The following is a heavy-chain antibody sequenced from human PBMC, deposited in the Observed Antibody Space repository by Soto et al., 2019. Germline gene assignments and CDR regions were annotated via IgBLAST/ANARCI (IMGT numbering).Heavy chain of an antibody. V-gene: IGHV3-11*01. CDR3: ARTNWGPYYYYGMDV. CDR1: GFTFSDYY. Sequence: QVPLVESGGGLVKPGGSLRLSCAASGFTFSDYYMSWIRQAPGKGLEWVSYVSSSGTTMYYADSVKGRFTISRDNAKKSLYLQMNSLRAEDTAVYYCARTNWGPYYYYGMDVWGQGTTVTVSS. CDR2: VSSSGTTM. J-gene: IGHJ6*02. D-gene: IGHD7-27*01.